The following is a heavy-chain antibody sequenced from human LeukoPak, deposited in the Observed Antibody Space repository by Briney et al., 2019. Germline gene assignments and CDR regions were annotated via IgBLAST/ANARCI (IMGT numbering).Heavy chain of an antibody. CDR2: IYPGDSDT. CDR1: GYSFTSYW. Sequence: GESLKISCKGSGYSFTSYWIGWARQMPGKGLEWMGIIYPGDSDTRYSPSFQGQVTISADKSISTAYLQWSSLKASDTAMYYCARSTYYYDSSGYYYVYWGQGTLVTVSS. CDR3: ARSTYYYDSSGYYYVY. J-gene: IGHJ4*02. V-gene: IGHV5-51*01. D-gene: IGHD3-22*01.